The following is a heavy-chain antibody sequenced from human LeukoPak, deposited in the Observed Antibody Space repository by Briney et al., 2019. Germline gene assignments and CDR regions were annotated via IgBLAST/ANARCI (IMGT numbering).Heavy chain of an antibody. J-gene: IGHJ4*02. Sequence: SETLSLTCIVSGGSISSSSYYWGWIRQTPGRGLEWIGYIYYTGSTYYSPSLESRVTISLDTSKNQFSLNLRSVTAADTAVYYCARGLPYVSPQAGNWGQGTLVTVSS. CDR3: ARGLPYVSPQAGN. CDR2: IYYTGST. CDR1: GGSISSSSYY. V-gene: IGHV4-61*05. D-gene: IGHD3-10*01.